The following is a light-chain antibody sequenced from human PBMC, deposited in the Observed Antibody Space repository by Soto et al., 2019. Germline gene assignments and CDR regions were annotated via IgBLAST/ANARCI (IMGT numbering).Light chain of an antibody. CDR2: DAS. J-gene: IGKJ2*01. Sequence: EIVLTQSPATLSLSPGETATLSCRASQSVSSYLAWYQQKPGQAPRLLIYDASNRATGIPARFSGSGSGTDFTLTISSLKPEDFAVYYCQQRSNWPYTFGQGTKLEIK. CDR3: QQRSNWPYT. CDR1: QSVSSY. V-gene: IGKV3-11*01.